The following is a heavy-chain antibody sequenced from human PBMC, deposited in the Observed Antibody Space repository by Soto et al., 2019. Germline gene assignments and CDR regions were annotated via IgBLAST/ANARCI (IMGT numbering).Heavy chain of an antibody. J-gene: IGHJ3*02. CDR3: ARAGYDAFDI. CDR2: IWYDGSNK. CDR1: GFTFSSYG. Sequence: QVQLVESGGGVVQPGRSLRLSCAASGFTFSSYGMHWVRQAPGKGLEWVAVIWYDGSNKYYADSGKGRFTISRDNSKNTLYLQMNSLRAEDTAVYYCARAGYDAFDIWGQGTMVTVSS. D-gene: IGHD5-18*01. V-gene: IGHV3-33*01.